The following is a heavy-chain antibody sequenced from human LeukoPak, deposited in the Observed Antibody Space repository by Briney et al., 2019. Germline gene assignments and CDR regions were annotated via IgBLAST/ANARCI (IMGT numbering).Heavy chain of an antibody. CDR2: INHSGST. V-gene: IGHV4-34*01. CDR1: GGSISTYY. Sequence: PSETLSLTCTVSGGSISTYYWSWIRQPPGKGLEWIGEINHSGSTNYNPSLKSRVTISVDTSKNQFSLKLSSVTAADTAVYYCARGPGYYGSGSYDYWGQGTLVTVSS. CDR3: ARGPGYYGSGSYDY. D-gene: IGHD3-10*01. J-gene: IGHJ4*02.